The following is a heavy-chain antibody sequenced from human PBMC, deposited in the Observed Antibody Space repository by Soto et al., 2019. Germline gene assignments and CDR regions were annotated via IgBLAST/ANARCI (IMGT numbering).Heavy chain of an antibody. V-gene: IGHV4-31*03. CDR2: IYYSGST. CDR1: GGSISSGGYY. D-gene: IGHD4-17*01. CDR3: ARDQVTTPLGGMDV. J-gene: IGHJ6*02. Sequence: PSETLSLTCTVSGGSISSGGYYWSWIRQHPGKGLEWIGYIYYSGSTYYNPSLKSRVTISVDTSKNQFSLKLSSVTAADTAVYYCARDQVTTPLGGMDVWGQGTTVTVSS.